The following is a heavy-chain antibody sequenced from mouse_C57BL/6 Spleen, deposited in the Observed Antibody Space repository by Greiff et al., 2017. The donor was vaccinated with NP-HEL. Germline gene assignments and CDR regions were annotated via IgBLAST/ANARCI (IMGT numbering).Heavy chain of an antibody. Sequence: EVKLMESGGGLVKPGGSLKLSCAASGFTFSDYGMHWVRQAPEKGLEWVAYISSGSSTIYYADTVKGRFTISRDNAKNTLFLQMTSLRSDDTAMYYCARSSYGYAMDYWGQGTSVTVSS. D-gene: IGHD1-1*01. J-gene: IGHJ4*01. CDR3: ARSSYGYAMDY. V-gene: IGHV5-17*01. CDR2: ISSGSSTI. CDR1: GFTFSDYG.